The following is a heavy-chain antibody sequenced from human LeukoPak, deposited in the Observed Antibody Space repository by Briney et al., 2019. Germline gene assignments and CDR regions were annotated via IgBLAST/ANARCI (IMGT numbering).Heavy chain of an antibody. D-gene: IGHD2-2*01. J-gene: IGHJ4*02. CDR3: ARDCSSTSCSDY. V-gene: IGHV3-11*01. CDR1: GFTFSDYY. CDR2: ISSSGSTI. Sequence: PGGSLGLSCAASGFTFSDYYMSWIRQAPGKGLEWVSYISSSGSTIYYADSVKGRFTISRDNAKNSLYLQMNSLRAEDTAVYYCARDCSSTSCSDYWGQGTLVTVSS.